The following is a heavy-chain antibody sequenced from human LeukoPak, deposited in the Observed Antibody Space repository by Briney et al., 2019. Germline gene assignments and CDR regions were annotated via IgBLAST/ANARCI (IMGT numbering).Heavy chain of an antibody. V-gene: IGHV3-30*02. Sequence: PGGSLRLSCVVSGFRLSTYGMHWVRQAPGKGLEWVSFIRNVGNDKYYAQSVKGRFTISRDDSKNTQYLQMNSLRGEDTAVYYCATDFNWARNYWGQGTLVTVSS. CDR1: GFRLSTYG. J-gene: IGHJ4*02. D-gene: IGHD7-27*01. CDR3: ATDFNWARNY. CDR2: IRNVGNDK.